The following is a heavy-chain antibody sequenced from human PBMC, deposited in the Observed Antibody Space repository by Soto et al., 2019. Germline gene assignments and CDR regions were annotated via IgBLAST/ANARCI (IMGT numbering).Heavy chain of an antibody. Sequence: GGSLRLSCTASGFTFGDYAMSWFRQAPGKGLEWVGFIRSKAYGGTTEYAASVKGRFTISRDDSKSIAYLQMNSLKTEDTAVYYCTRVGDILTGYYPVYFDYWGQGTLVTVSS. V-gene: IGHV3-49*03. CDR3: TRVGDILTGYYPVYFDY. J-gene: IGHJ4*02. CDR1: GFTFGDYA. CDR2: IRSKAYGGTT. D-gene: IGHD3-9*01.